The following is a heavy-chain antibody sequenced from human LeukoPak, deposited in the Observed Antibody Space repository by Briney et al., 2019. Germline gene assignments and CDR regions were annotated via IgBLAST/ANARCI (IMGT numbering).Heavy chain of an antibody. CDR1: GGSFSGYY. V-gene: IGHV4-59*01. CDR3: ARDLDYGGNYGMDV. Sequence: PSETLSLTCAVYGGSFSGYYWSWIRQPPGKGLEWIGYIYYSGSTNYNPSLKSRVTISVDTSKNQFSLKLSSVTAADTAVYYCARDLDYGGNYGMDVWGQGTTVTVSS. CDR2: IYYSGST. D-gene: IGHD4-23*01. J-gene: IGHJ6*02.